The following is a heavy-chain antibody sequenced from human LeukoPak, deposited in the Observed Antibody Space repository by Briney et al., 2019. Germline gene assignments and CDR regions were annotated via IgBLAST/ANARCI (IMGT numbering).Heavy chain of an antibody. CDR3: ARGWDYDSGGRPTAYVY. D-gene: IGHD3-22*01. J-gene: IGHJ4*02. V-gene: IGHV1-69*13. Sequence: SVKVSCKASGGTFSSYAISWVRQAPGQGLEWMGGIIPIFGTANYAQKFQGKVTITADESTSTAYMELSSLRSEDTAIYYCARGWDYDSGGRPTAYVYWGQGTLVTVS. CDR1: GGTFSSYA. CDR2: IIPIFGTA.